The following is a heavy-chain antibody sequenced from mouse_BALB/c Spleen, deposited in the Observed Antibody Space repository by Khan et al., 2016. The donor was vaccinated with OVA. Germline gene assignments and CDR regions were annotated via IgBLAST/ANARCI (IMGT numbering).Heavy chain of an antibody. CDR3: ARVYGGDFDY. Sequence: VQLKVSGPRLVKPSQSLSLTCTVTGFSITSDYAWNWIRQFPGNKLEWMGYISYSGNTKYNPSLKSRISITRDTSKNQFFLPLNSVTIEDTATYYCARVYGGDFDYWGQGTTLTVSS. J-gene: IGHJ2*01. V-gene: IGHV3-2*02. CDR2: ISYSGNT. CDR1: GFSITSDYA. D-gene: IGHD1-1*01.